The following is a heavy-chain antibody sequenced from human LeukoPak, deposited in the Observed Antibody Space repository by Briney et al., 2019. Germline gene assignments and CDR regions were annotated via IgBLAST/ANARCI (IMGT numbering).Heavy chain of an antibody. Sequence: PGGALRLSCTASGFTFSSYWMSWVRQAPGKGREWVAHIKQDGSEKYYVDSVKGRCTISRDDAKHSLYLQMNSLRAEDTAVYYCARDPDSAVPIDYWGQGTLVTVSS. CDR3: ARDPDSAVPIDY. V-gene: IGHV3-7*01. CDR1: GFTFSSYW. CDR2: IKQDGSEK. J-gene: IGHJ4*02.